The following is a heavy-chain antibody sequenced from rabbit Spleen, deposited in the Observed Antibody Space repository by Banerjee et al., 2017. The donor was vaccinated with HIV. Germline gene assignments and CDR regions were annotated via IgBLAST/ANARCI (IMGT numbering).Heavy chain of an antibody. CDR3: ARDHAYWNYGYGYEL. V-gene: IGHV1S45*01. D-gene: IGHD6-1*01. CDR2: IDTTDGDT. CDR1: GFSFSSNW. J-gene: IGHJ4*01. Sequence: LEESGGGLVKPGGTLTLTCTVSGFSFSSNWICWVRQAPGKGLEWIACIDTTDGDTDYANWPKGRFTISKSSSTTVTLQMTSLPAADTATYFCARDHAYWNYGYGYELWGQGTLVTVS.